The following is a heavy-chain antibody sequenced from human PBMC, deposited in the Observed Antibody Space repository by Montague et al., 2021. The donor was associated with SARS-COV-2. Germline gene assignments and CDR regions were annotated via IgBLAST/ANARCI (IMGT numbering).Heavy chain of an antibody. CDR3: ARDDIVLQGVTKGMDV. V-gene: IGHV4-39*07. CDR2: MYYSGST. Sequence: SETLSLTYTVSGGSISSSNYYWGWIRQPPGKGLEWIGNMYYSGSTYYNPSLKSRVTMSIDTSKNQFSLKLSSVTAADTAVYYCARDDIVLQGVTKGMDVWGQGTTVTVSS. D-gene: IGHD3-10*01. J-gene: IGHJ6*02. CDR1: GGSISSSNYY.